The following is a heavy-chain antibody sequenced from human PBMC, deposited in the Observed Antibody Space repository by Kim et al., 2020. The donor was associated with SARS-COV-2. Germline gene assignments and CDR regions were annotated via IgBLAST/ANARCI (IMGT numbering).Heavy chain of an antibody. J-gene: IGHJ5*02. V-gene: IGHV4-4*02. D-gene: IGHD2-15*01. Sequence: YNPSLKSRVTISVDKSKNQFSLKLSSVTAADTAVYYCARGGVVAATWFDPWGQGTLVTVSS. CDR3: ARGGVVAATWFDP.